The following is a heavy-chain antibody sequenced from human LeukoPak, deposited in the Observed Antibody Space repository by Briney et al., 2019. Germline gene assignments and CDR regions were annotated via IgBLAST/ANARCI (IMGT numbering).Heavy chain of an antibody. J-gene: IGHJ4*02. CDR2: IYPSGST. D-gene: IGHD3-10*01. Sequence: SETLSLTCAVYGGSFSGYYWSWIRQPAGKGLEWIGRIYPSGSTDYNPSLKSRVTIPIDTSKNQFSLKQSSVTAADTAVYYCASSITMVRGVKKDYWGQGTLVTVSS. CDR1: GGSFSGYY. V-gene: IGHV4-59*10. CDR3: ASSITMVRGVKKDY.